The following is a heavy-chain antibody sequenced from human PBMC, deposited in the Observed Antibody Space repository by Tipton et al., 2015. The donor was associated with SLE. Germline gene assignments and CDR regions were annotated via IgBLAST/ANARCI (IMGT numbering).Heavy chain of an antibody. CDR3: ARGKTTVVTPDYFDY. Sequence: SLRLSCAASGFTFSSYGMHWVRQAPGKGLEWVAFIRYDGSNKYYADSVKGRFTISRDNSKNTLYLQMNSLRAEDTAVYYCARGKTTVVTPDYFDYWGQGTLVTVSS. V-gene: IGHV3-30*02. J-gene: IGHJ4*02. CDR2: IRYDGSNK. CDR1: GFTFSSYG. D-gene: IGHD4-23*01.